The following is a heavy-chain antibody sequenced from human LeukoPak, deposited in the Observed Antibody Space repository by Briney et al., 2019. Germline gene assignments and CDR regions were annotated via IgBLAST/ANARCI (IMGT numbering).Heavy chain of an antibody. D-gene: IGHD4-23*01. CDR2: INSDGNSI. CDR3: AKGGTTVVDY. Sequence: PGGSLRLSCAASGLTISSYWMHWVRHAPGKGLVWVSRINSDGNSITYADSVKGRFTISRDNAKNTLYLQMNSLRAEDTAVYYCAKGGTTVVDYWGQGTLVTVSS. J-gene: IGHJ4*02. V-gene: IGHV3-74*01. CDR1: GLTISSYW.